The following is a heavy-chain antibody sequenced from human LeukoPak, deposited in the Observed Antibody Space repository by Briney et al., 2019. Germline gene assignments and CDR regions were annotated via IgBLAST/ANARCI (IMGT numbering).Heavy chain of an antibody. CDR1: GFTVSSNY. CDR2: IYSGGGLT. Sequence: GGSLRLSCAASGFTVSSNYMSWVRQAPGKGLEWVSVIYSGGGLTHYADSVKGRFTISRDNSKNTVYLQMNSLRAEDTAVYYCARGLRQRGYAPDYWGQGTLVTVSS. V-gene: IGHV3-53*01. D-gene: IGHD3-16*01. J-gene: IGHJ4*02. CDR3: ARGLRQRGYAPDY.